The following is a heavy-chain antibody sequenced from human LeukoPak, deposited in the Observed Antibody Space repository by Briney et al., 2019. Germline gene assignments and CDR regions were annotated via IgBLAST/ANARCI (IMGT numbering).Heavy chain of an antibody. CDR3: ASYYVWGSYRPYYFDY. CDR1: GGSISSYY. Sequence: SETLSLTCTVSGGSISSYYWSWIRQPAGKGLEWIGRIYTSGSTNYNPSLKSRVTMSVDTSKNQFSLKLSSVTAADTAVYYCASYYVWGSYRPYYFDYWGQGTLVTVSS. CDR2: IYTSGST. D-gene: IGHD3-16*02. J-gene: IGHJ4*02. V-gene: IGHV4-4*07.